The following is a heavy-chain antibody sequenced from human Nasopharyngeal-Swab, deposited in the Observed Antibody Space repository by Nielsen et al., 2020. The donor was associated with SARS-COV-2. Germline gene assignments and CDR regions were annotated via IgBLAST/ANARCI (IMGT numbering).Heavy chain of an antibody. D-gene: IGHD1-26*01. CDR3: ARDLPRWRWELLRPSRLREESPAFDY. CDR2: ISSSSSYI. Sequence: GESLKISCAASGFTFSSYSMNWVRQAPGKGLEWVSSISSSSSYIYYADSVEGRFTISRDNAKNSLYLQMNSLRAEDTAVYYCARDLPRWRWELLRPSRLREESPAFDYWGQGTLVTVSS. CDR1: GFTFSSYS. J-gene: IGHJ4*02. V-gene: IGHV3-21*01.